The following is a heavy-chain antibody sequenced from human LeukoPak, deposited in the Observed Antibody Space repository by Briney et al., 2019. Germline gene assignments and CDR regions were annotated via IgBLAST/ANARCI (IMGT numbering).Heavy chain of an antibody. Sequence: QPGGSLRLSCAASGFTFSSYSTNWFRQAPGKGLEWVSYISSSSSTIYYADSVKGRFTISRDNSKNTLYLQMNSLRAEDTAVYYCARGMGTGSGSYWDYYYYGMDVWGQGTTVTVSS. CDR3: ARGMGTGSGSYWDYYYYGMDV. D-gene: IGHD3-10*01. V-gene: IGHV3-48*01. CDR1: GFTFSSYS. CDR2: ISSSSSTI. J-gene: IGHJ6*02.